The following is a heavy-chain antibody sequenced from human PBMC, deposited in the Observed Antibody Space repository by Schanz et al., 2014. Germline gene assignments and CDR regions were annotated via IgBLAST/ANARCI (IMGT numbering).Heavy chain of an antibody. V-gene: IGHV3-30*04. CDR3: AREGEWGYDPPRH. CDR1: RFTFSTYA. Sequence: QVQLVESGGGVVQPGGSLRLSCAASRFTFSTYAMHWVRQAPGKGLGWLAVIFYDGSNKYYADSVKGRFTISRDNSKNTLYLQMNSLRAEDTAVYYCAREGEWGYDPPRHWGQGTLVTVSS. CDR2: IFYDGSNK. J-gene: IGHJ4*02. D-gene: IGHD5-12*01.